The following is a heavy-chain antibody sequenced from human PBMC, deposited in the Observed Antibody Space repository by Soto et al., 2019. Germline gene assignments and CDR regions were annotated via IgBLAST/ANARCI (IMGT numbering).Heavy chain of an antibody. D-gene: IGHD1-26*01. CDR2: IYYSGST. CDR1: GGSISSGGYY. Sequence: SETLSLTCTVSGGSISSGGYYWSWIRQHPGKGLEWIGYIYYSGSTYYNPSLKSRVTISVDTSKNQFSLKLSSVTAADTAVYYCARPRTVVGATHVAFDIWGQGTMVTVSS. CDR3: ARPRTVVGATHVAFDI. J-gene: IGHJ3*02. V-gene: IGHV4-39*01.